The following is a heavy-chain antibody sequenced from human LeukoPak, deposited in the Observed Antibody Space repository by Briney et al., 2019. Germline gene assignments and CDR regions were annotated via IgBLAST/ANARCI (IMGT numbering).Heavy chain of an antibody. CDR1: GFTFSNYA. J-gene: IGHJ4*02. CDR2: ISASGGST. V-gene: IGHV3-23*01. CDR3: AKDRYCSGGSCSGDFDY. D-gene: IGHD2-15*01. Sequence: GGSLRLSCAASGFTFSNYALSWVRQAPGKGLEWVSGISASGGSTHYADSVKGRFTISRDNSKNTLYVQMNSLRAEDTAVYYCAKDRYCSGGSCSGDFDYWGQGTLVTVSS.